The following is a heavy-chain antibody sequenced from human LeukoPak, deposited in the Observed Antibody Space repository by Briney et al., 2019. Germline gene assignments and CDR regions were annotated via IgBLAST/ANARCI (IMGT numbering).Heavy chain of an antibody. CDR1: GFTLSSYA. V-gene: IGHV3-23*01. D-gene: IGHD2-15*01. J-gene: IGHJ4*02. CDR2: ISVSGNT. Sequence: PGGSLRLSCAASGFTLSSYAMSWVRQGPGKGLEWVSAISVSGNTYHADSVKGRFTISRDSYKNTTYLPMNSLRAGDEAVYYCAKAPVTTCSGAYCYPFDYWSQGTLVTVSS. CDR3: AKAPVTTCSGAYCYPFDY.